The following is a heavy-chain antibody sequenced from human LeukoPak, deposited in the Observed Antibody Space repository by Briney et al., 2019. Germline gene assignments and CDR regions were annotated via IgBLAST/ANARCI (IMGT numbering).Heavy chain of an antibody. V-gene: IGHV4-39*07. D-gene: IGHD3-10*01. CDR1: GGSVSSSSYY. CDR3: ARDPVLRGVNRDYYYGMDV. CDR2: IYYSGST. J-gene: IGHJ6*02. Sequence: SETLSLTCTVSGGSVSSSSYYWGWIRQPPGKGLEWIGSIYYSGSTYYNPSLKSRVTISVDTSKDQFSLKLSSVTAADTAVYYCARDPVLRGVNRDYYYGMDVWGQGTTVTVSS.